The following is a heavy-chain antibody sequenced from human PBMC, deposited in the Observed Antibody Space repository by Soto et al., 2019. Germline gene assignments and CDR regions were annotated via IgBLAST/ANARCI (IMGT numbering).Heavy chain of an antibody. CDR3: ARMVTTVTTRFDP. CDR1: GGSISSSSYY. Sequence: SETLSLTCTVSGGSISSSSYYWGWIRQPPGKGLEWIGSIYYSGSTYYNPSLKSRVTISVDTSKNQFSLKLSSVTAADTAVYYCARMVTTVTTRFDPWGQGTLVTVSS. J-gene: IGHJ5*02. D-gene: IGHD4-4*01. V-gene: IGHV4-39*01. CDR2: IYYSGST.